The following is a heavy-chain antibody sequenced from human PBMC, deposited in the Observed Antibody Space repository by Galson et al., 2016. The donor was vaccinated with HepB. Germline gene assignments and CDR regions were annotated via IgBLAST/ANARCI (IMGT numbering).Heavy chain of an antibody. CDR2: IIPIFGTA. Sequence: SCKASGGTFSTYAITWVRQAPGQGLEWMGGIIPIFGTANYAQKFQDRVAITADESTTTAYMELSSLRSGDTAVYYCARASLPYQLLGTFDIWGQGTMVTVSS. V-gene: IGHV1-69*01. J-gene: IGHJ3*02. D-gene: IGHD2-2*01. CDR3: ARASLPYQLLGTFDI. CDR1: GGTFSTYA.